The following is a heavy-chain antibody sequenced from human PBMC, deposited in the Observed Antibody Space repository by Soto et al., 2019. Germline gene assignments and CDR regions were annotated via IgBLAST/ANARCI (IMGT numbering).Heavy chain of an antibody. D-gene: IGHD6-6*01. J-gene: IGHJ4*02. CDR1: GYSISSSNW. CDR2: IYYSGNT. Sequence: PSETLSLTCAVSGYSISSSNWWGWIRQPPGKGLEWIGYIYYSGNTYYNPSLKSRVIMSVDTSKNQFSLKLSSVTAVDTAVYYCARRGSSSFNFDYWGQGTLVTVSS. V-gene: IGHV4-28*01. CDR3: ARRGSSSFNFDY.